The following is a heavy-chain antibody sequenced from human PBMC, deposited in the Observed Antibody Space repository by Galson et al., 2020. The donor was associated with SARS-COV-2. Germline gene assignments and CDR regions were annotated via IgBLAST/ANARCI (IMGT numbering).Heavy chain of an antibody. V-gene: IGHV1-2*02. CDR3: ARDSKYHLYYYYYMDV. D-gene: IGHD2-2*01. J-gene: IGHJ6*03. CDR2: INPNSGGT. CDR1: EYMFTDYY. Sequence: ASVKVSCKASEYMFTDYYMHWVRQAPGQGLKWVGWINPNSGGTNYAQKFQGRVTMTRDTSISTAYMELSRLRSDDTAVYYCARDSKYHLYYYYYMDVWGKGTTVTVSS.